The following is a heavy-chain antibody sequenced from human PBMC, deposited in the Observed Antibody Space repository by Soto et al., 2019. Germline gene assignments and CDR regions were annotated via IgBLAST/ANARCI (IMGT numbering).Heavy chain of an antibody. J-gene: IGHJ4*02. Sequence: QITLKESGPTLVKPTQPLTLTCSFSGFSLATSGVGVGWIRQPPGKALEWLALLYWDDDRRNRPSLKSRLTIAKNTSKIQMVLTMTNMDPGDTATYVCEHRNSGSYLSYWSQGTLVTDSS. CDR1: GFSLATSGVG. CDR3: EHRNSGSYLSY. CDR2: LYWDDDR. V-gene: IGHV2-5*02. D-gene: IGHD1-26*01.